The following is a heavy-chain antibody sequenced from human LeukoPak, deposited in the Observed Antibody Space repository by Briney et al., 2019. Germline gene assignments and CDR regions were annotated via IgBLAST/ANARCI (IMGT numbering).Heavy chain of an antibody. CDR3: ARGSYGAYNYCDY. J-gene: IGHJ4*02. CDR1: GFTFSSYG. Sequence: PGGSLRLSCAASGFTFSSYGMHWVRQAPARGLEWVAVIGFDGNNKFYADSVKGRFTISRDNSKNILYLQMNSLRAEDTAVHYCARGSYGAYNYCDYWGQGTLVTVSS. CDR2: IGFDGNNK. V-gene: IGHV3-33*01. D-gene: IGHD4/OR15-4a*01.